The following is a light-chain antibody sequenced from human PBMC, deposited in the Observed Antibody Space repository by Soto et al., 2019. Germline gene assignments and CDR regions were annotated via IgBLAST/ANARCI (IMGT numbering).Light chain of an antibody. J-gene: IGLJ2*01. V-gene: IGLV1-51*01. Sequence: QSVLTQPPSVSAAPGQKVTISCSGSSSNIGNNYVSWYQQFPGTAPKLLIYDIDKRPSGIPDRFSGSKSGTSVTLAITGLQTGDEADYYCGTWDSSLSLLVFGGGTQLTVL. CDR1: SSNIGNNY. CDR2: DID. CDR3: GTWDSSLSLLV.